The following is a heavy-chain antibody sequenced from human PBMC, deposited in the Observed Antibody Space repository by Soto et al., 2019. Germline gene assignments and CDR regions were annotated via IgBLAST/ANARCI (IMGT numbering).Heavy chain of an antibody. CDR2: INHSGST. Sequence: SETLSLTCAVYGGSFSGYYWSWIRQPPGKGLEWIGEINHSGSTNYNPSLKSRVTISVDTSKNQFSLKLSSVTAADTAVYYCARALPAAGTSVKDYWGQGTLVTVSS. V-gene: IGHV4-34*01. J-gene: IGHJ4*02. CDR3: ARALPAAGTSVKDY. D-gene: IGHD6-19*01. CDR1: GGSFSGYY.